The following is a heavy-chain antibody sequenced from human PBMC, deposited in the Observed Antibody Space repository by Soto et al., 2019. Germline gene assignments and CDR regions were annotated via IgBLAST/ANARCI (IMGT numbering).Heavy chain of an antibody. CDR2: IYSSGST. CDR3: ARTLEAAGTENWFDP. CDR1: GGSISSYY. V-gene: IGHV4-4*07. D-gene: IGHD6-13*01. J-gene: IGHJ5*02. Sequence: PSETLSLTCIVSGGSISSYYWSWSRQPAGKGLEWIGRIYSSGSTKYNPSLKSRVIMSVDTSKNQFSLKLYSVTAADTAVYYCARTLEAAGTENWFDPWGQGTLVTVSS.